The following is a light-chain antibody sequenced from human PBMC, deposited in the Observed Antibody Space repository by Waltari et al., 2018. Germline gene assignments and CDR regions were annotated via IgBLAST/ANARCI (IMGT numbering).Light chain of an antibody. V-gene: IGKV3-20*01. CDR1: QSVR. CDR3: QQFDRSPPVT. Sequence: EIVLTQSPGTLSLSPGERATLSCRASQSVRLAWYQQTPGQAPRLLIHDASKRATGIPDRFSGSGSGTDFTLTISRLEPEDFAVYYCQQFDRSPPVTFGGGTKVEIK. J-gene: IGKJ4*01. CDR2: DAS.